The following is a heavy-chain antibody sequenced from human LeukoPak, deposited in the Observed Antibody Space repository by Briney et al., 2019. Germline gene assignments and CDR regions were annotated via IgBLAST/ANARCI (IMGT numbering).Heavy chain of an antibody. CDR1: GFTFSSYA. Sequence: GGSLRLSCAASGFTFSSYAMSWVRQAPGKGLEWVSAISASGGSTYYAGSVKGRFTISRDSSKNTLYLQTNSLRAEDTAVYYCAKDRNYGSGSYVFDFWGQGTLVTVSS. J-gene: IGHJ4*02. D-gene: IGHD3-10*01. CDR2: ISASGGST. V-gene: IGHV3-23*01. CDR3: AKDRNYGSGSYVFDF.